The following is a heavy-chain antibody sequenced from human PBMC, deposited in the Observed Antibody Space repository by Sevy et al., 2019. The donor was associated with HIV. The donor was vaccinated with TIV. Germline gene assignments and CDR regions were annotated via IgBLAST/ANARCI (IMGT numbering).Heavy chain of an antibody. D-gene: IGHD1-26*01. J-gene: IGHJ3*02. CDR3: ATVLGAGAAGAFEI. Sequence: GGSLRLSCAGSGFSFKNVWMTWVRQTPGKGLEWVGHAKRKSDGGSIGYGSPVNGRFTISRDDSKDMLYLQMSSLKTEDTGVYYCATVLGAGAAGAFEIWGQGTMVTVSS. CDR1: GFSFKNVW. CDR2: AKRKSDGGSI. V-gene: IGHV3-15*01.